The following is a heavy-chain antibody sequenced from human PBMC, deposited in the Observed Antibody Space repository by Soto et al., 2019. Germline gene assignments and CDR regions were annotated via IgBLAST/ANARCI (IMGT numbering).Heavy chain of an antibody. CDR3: ARDYDFWSGYSEPNWFDH. Sequence: XSVKVSCKASVYTFTGYYMHWVRQAPGQGLEWMGWINPNSGGTNYAQKFQGRVTMTRDTSISTAYMELSRLRSDDTAVYYCARDYDFWSGYSEPNWFDHWGQGTLVTVSS. CDR2: INPNSGGT. CDR1: VYTFTGYY. J-gene: IGHJ5*02. D-gene: IGHD3-3*01. V-gene: IGHV1-2*02.